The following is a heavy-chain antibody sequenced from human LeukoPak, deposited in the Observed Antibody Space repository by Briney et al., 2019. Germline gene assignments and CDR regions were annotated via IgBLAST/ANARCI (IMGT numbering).Heavy chain of an antibody. J-gene: IGHJ6*02. CDR1: GYTLTELS. Sequence: ASVKVSCTVSGYTLTELSMHWVRQAPGKGLEWMGGFDPEDGETIYAQKFQGRVTMTEDTSTDTAYMELSSLRSEDTAVYYCATDSSFWSGYPAYYYYGMDVWGQGATVTVSS. V-gene: IGHV1-24*01. CDR3: ATDSSFWSGYPAYYYYGMDV. D-gene: IGHD3-3*01. CDR2: FDPEDGET.